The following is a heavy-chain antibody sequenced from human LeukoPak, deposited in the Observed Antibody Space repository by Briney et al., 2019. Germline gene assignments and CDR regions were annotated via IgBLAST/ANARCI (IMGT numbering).Heavy chain of an antibody. CDR2: ISGSAVST. J-gene: IGHJ3*02. D-gene: IGHD4-17*01. V-gene: IGHV3-23*01. CDR1: GFSFHSYA. Sequence: PGGSLRLPCVASGFSFHSYAMTWVRQAPGKGLEWVSGISGSAVSTHYADSVKGRFTISRDNSKSTLYAQMNSLRAEDTAVYFCARVIDYGALDACDIWGQGTMVTVSS. CDR3: ARVIDYGALDACDI.